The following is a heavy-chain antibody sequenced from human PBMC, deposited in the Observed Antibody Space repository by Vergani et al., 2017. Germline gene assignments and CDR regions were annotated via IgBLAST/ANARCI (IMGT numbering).Heavy chain of an antibody. CDR3: ARAFAAAGNPFDY. D-gene: IGHD6-13*01. J-gene: IGHJ4*02. V-gene: IGHV4-4*07. Sequence: QVQLQESGPGLVKPSETLSLTCTVSGGSISSYYWSWIRQPAGKGLEWIGRIYISGSTNYNPSLKSRITMSLDTSKNQFSLKLSSVTAADTAVYYCARAFAAAGNPFDYWGQGTLVTVSS. CDR1: GGSISSYY. CDR2: IYISGST.